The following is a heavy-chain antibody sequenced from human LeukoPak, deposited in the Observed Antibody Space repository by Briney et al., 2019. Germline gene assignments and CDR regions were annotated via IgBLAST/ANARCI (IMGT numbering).Heavy chain of an antibody. V-gene: IGHV3-53*01. J-gene: IGHJ4*02. CDR1: GFSFSDYY. D-gene: IGHD1-20*01. Sequence: GGSLRLSCAASGFSFSDYYMSWVRQAPGRGLEWVSLIYSDGSTYYADSVKGRFTISRANSKNTLYLQMNSLRAEDTAVYYCARVTVSSSEVIFDYWGQGSLVTVSS. CDR3: ARVTVSSSEVIFDY. CDR2: IYSDGST.